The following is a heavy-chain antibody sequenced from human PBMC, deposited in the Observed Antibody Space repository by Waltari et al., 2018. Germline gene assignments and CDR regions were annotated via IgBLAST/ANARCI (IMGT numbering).Heavy chain of an antibody. CDR3: ARERGGGYSTHHYYYGMDV. V-gene: IGHV1-46*01. CDR1: GYTFTSYY. CDR2: INPSGGST. D-gene: IGHD3-22*01. J-gene: IGHJ6*02. Sequence: QVQLVQSGAEVKKPGASVKVSCKASGYTFTSYYMHWVRQAPGQGLEWMGIINPSGGSTSYVHKFQGRVTMTRDTSTSTVDMELSSLRSEDTAVYYCARERGGGYSTHHYYYGMDVWGQGTTVTVSS.